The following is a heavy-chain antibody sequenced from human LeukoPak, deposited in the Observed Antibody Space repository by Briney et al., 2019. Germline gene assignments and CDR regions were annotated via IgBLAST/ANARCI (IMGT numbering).Heavy chain of an antibody. CDR3: ARAYYYDSSGYYYGGARYFDY. CDR2: IVPIFGTA. V-gene: IGHV1-69*05. D-gene: IGHD3-22*01. J-gene: IGHJ4*02. CDR1: GGTFSSYA. Sequence: SVKVSCKASGGTFSSYAISWVRQAPGQGLEWMGGIVPIFGTANYAQKFQGRVTITTDESTSTAYMELSSLRSEDTAVYYCARAYYYDSSGYYYGGARYFDYWGQGTLVTVSS.